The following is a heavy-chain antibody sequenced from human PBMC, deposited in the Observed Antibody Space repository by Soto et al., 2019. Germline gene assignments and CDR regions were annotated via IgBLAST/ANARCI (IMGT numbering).Heavy chain of an antibody. J-gene: IGHJ6*03. CDR3: ARGISALLRYFERKEKSHYYMDV. D-gene: IGHD3-9*01. V-gene: IGHV4-34*01. Sequence: SETLSLTCAVYGGSFSGYYWSWIRQPPGKGLEWIGEINHSGSTNYNLSLKSRVTISVDTSKNQFSLKLSSVTAADTAVYYCARGISALLRYFERKEKSHYYMDVWGKGTTVTVSS. CDR2: INHSGST. CDR1: GGSFSGYY.